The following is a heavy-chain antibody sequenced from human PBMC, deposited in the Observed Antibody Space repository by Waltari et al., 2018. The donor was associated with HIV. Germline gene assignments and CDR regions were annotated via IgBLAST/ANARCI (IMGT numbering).Heavy chain of an antibody. CDR1: GLNFATSG. CDR2: ITSSGGRT. J-gene: IGHJ4*02. CDR3: ATCNIGSGWYLKSPIRI. Sequence: VQMLESGGDLVQPGGSLRLSCAVSGLNFATSGLGWVRQGPGKGLELRSAITSSGGRTYYAESVKGRFIISRDNSKKTVTLQLNNLRLGDTAMYYCATCNIGSGWYLKSPIRIWGQGTLVTVS. D-gene: IGHD6-19*01. V-gene: IGHV3-23*01.